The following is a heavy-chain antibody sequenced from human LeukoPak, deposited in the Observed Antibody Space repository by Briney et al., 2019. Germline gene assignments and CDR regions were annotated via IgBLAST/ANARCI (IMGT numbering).Heavy chain of an antibody. D-gene: IGHD3-3*01. J-gene: IGHJ5*02. V-gene: IGHV1-2*02. Sequence: VASVKVSCKASGHTFTGYYMHWVRQAPGQGLEWMGWINPNSGGTNYAQKFQGRVTMTRDTSISTAYMELSRLRSDDTAVYYCARDQPPYDFWSGYTLGWFDPWGQGTLVTVSS. CDR3: ARDQPPYDFWSGYTLGWFDP. CDR2: INPNSGGT. CDR1: GHTFTGYY.